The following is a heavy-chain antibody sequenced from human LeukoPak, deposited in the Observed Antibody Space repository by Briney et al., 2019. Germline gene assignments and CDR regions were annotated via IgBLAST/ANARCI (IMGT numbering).Heavy chain of an antibody. D-gene: IGHD3-22*01. CDR1: GFSFSGYG. V-gene: IGHV3-33*01. J-gene: IGHJ4*02. Sequence: PGGYLRLSCAASGFSFSGYGMHWVHQAPGKGLDWVAVIWYDGSNKNYADSLKGRFTISRDNSKNTLYLLMDSLRADDTGVYYCATARDNYDISGFSALEDWGQGTLVTVSS. CDR2: IWYDGSNK. CDR3: ATARDNYDISGFSALED.